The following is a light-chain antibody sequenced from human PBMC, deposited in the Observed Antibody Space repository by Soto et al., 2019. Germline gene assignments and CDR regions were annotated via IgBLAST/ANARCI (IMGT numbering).Light chain of an antibody. Sequence: QAVVTQEPSLTVSPGGTVTLTCGSTTGAVTSDHYPFGFQQKPGQAPRTLIYLTSNKHSWTPARFSGSLLGGKAALTLSGAQPEDEADYYCLLFQSGARVVFGGGTKLTVL. CDR2: LTS. CDR3: LLFQSGARVV. V-gene: IGLV7-46*01. J-gene: IGLJ2*01. CDR1: TGAVTSDHY.